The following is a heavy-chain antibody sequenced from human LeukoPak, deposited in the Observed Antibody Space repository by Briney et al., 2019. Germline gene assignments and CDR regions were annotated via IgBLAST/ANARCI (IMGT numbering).Heavy chain of an antibody. CDR1: GYSISSGYY. CDR3: ARVRGNWNDGTYYYYYYMDV. D-gene: IGHD1-1*01. CDR2: IYYSGST. J-gene: IGHJ6*03. Sequence: SETLSLTCTVSGYSISSGYYWGWIRQPPGKGLEWIGSIYYSGSTYYNPSLKSRVTISVDTSKNQFSPKLSSVTAADTAVYYCARVRGNWNDGTYYYYYYMDVWGKGTTVTISS. V-gene: IGHV4-38-2*02.